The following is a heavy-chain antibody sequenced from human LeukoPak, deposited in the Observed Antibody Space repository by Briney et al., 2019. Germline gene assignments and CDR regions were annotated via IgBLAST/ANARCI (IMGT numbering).Heavy chain of an antibody. CDR3: ATAARRLDGWTGGSYL. CDR1: GASIGNYK. Sequence: SETLSLTCSVSGASIGNYKWAWIRQPAGKGLEWLGRTDDVGNTDYSLSFESRITVSVDKSRNQVYLKLMSVTAADTAVYYCATAARRLDGWTGGSYLWGQGALVTVSS. CDR2: TDDVGNT. D-gene: IGHD1-14*01. V-gene: IGHV4-4*07. J-gene: IGHJ4*02.